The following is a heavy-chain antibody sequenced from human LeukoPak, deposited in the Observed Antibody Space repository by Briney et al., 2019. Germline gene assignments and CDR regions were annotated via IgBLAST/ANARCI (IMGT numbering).Heavy chain of an antibody. Sequence: SETLSPTCTVSGGSISSYYWSWIRQPPGKGLEWIGYIYYSGSTNYNPSLKSRVTISVDTSKNQFSLKLSSVTAADTAVYYCARDTSGYDNDAFDIWGQGTMVTVSS. D-gene: IGHD5-12*01. J-gene: IGHJ3*02. CDR1: GGSISSYY. V-gene: IGHV4-59*01. CDR2: IYYSGST. CDR3: ARDTSGYDNDAFDI.